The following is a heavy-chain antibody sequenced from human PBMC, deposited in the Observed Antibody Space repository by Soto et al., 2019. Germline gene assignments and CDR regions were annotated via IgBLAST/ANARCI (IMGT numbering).Heavy chain of an antibody. V-gene: IGHV3-23*01. J-gene: IGHJ4*02. CDR2: ISGTGGTT. CDR1: GFTFSSYA. D-gene: IGHD6-25*01. CDR3: AKFFVETGGSSGWPWSFHS. Sequence: GGSLRLSCAASGFTFSSYAMSWVRQAPGKGLEWVSAISGTGGTTYYADSVKGRFTISRDNSRNTLHLQMNSLRAEDTAIYYCAKFFVETGGSSGWPWSFHSWGQGTLVTVSS.